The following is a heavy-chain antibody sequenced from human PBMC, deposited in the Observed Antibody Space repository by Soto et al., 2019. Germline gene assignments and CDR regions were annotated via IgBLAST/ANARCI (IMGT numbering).Heavy chain of an antibody. CDR1: GGTFSSYA. CDR2: IIPIFGTA. Sequence: PVKVSCNASGGTFSSYAISWVPQPPGQGLECMGGIIPIFGTANYAQKFQGRVTLSEDQSTSTAYMERSSLRSENTAVYYCARYCSSTSCHYYYGMDVWGQGTTVTVSS. V-gene: IGHV1-69*13. D-gene: IGHD2-2*01. J-gene: IGHJ6*02. CDR3: ARYCSSTSCHYYYGMDV.